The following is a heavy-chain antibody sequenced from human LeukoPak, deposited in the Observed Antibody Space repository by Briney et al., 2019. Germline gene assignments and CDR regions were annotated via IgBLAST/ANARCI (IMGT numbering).Heavy chain of an antibody. CDR2: INPDDGST. Sequence: GGSLRLSCAASGFTFRKYWLHWVRQAPGKGLEWVSRINPDDGSTSYADSVKGRFTISRDNAKSTLYLQMNSLRAEDTAVYYCLTIVEPDLDAFDIWGQGTKVTVSS. CDR3: LTIVEPDLDAFDI. J-gene: IGHJ3*02. D-gene: IGHD2-21*01. CDR1: GFTFRKYW. V-gene: IGHV3-74*01.